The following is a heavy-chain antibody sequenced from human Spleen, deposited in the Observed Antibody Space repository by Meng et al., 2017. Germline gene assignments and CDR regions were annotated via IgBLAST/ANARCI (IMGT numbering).Heavy chain of an antibody. CDR2: IHHTGST. CDR3: ASAGYYCLDY. J-gene: IGHJ4*02. V-gene: IGHV4-4*02. CDR1: GGSISSGSW. D-gene: IGHD2/OR15-2a*01. Sequence: QVQLHEAASRRFKPSGTLSLPCVVSGGSISSGSWWSWVRQPPGKGLEWIGEIHHTGSTNYNPSFKSRVTILVDKSENLFSLRLTSVTAADTAVYSCASAGYYCLDYWGQGSLVTVSS.